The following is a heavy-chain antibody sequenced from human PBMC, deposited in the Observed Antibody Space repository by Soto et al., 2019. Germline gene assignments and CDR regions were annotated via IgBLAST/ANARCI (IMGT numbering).Heavy chain of an antibody. CDR3: ASLADIVVVVAATPDSGSYWDYFYGMDV. CDR2: IIPIFGTA. CDR1: GGTFSSYA. D-gene: IGHD2-15*01. J-gene: IGHJ6*02. Sequence: GASVKVSCKASGGTFSSYAISWVRQAPGQGLEWMGGIIPIFGTANYAQKFQGRVTITADESTSTAYMELSSLRSEDTAVYYCASLADIVVVVAATPDSGSYWDYFYGMDVWRQGTTFPVSS. V-gene: IGHV1-69*13.